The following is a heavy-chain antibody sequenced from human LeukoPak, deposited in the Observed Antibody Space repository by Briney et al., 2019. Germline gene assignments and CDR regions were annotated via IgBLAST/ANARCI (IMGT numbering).Heavy chain of an antibody. Sequence: GGSLRLSCAASRFTFSSYSMNWVRQAPGKGLEWVSSISSSSSYIYYADSVKGRFTISRDNAKNSLYPQMNSLRAEDTAVYYCARYPDNNYGDYLNWFDPWGQGTLVTVSS. CDR3: ARYPDNNYGDYLNWFDP. CDR1: RFTFSSYS. V-gene: IGHV3-21*01. CDR2: ISSSSSYI. J-gene: IGHJ5*02. D-gene: IGHD4-17*01.